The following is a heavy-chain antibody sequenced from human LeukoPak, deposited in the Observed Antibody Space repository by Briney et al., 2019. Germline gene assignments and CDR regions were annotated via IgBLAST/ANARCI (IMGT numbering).Heavy chain of an antibody. CDR2: MNPNSGNT. J-gene: IGHJ4*02. CDR1: GYTFTSYD. V-gene: IGHV1-8*01. CDR3: ARHMITFGGVID. Sequence: SVKVSCKASGYTFTSYDINWVRQATGQGLEWMGWMNPNSGNTGYAQKFQGRVTMTRNTSISTAYMELSSLRSEDTAVYYCARHMITFGGVIDWGQGTLVTVSS. D-gene: IGHD3-16*01.